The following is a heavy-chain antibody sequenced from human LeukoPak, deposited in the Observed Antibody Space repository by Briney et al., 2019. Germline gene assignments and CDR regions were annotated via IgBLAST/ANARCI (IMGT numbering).Heavy chain of an antibody. D-gene: IGHD1-26*01. Sequence: GGSLRLSCAASGFTFSSYAMSWVRQAPGKGLEWVSAISGSGGSTYYADSVKGRFTISRDNSKNTLYLQMNSLRAEDTAVYYCAKGGRDGGSGSYPRVSYFDYWGQGTLVTVSS. CDR3: AKGGRDGGSGSYPRVSYFDY. V-gene: IGHV3-23*01. CDR1: GFTFSSYA. CDR2: ISGSGGST. J-gene: IGHJ4*02.